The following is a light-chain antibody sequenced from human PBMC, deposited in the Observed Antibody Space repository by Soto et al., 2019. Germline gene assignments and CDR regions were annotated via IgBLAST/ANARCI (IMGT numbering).Light chain of an antibody. CDR2: LGS. Sequence: DIVMTQSPLSLPVTPGEPASISCRSSQSLLHSNGYNYLDWYLQKPGQSPQLLIYLGSNRASGVPDRFSGSGSGTDFTLKISRVEAEDVGVYYCMQALRTRYTFCQGTKLEIK. V-gene: IGKV2-28*01. CDR1: QSLLHSNGYNY. CDR3: MQALRTRYT. J-gene: IGKJ2*01.